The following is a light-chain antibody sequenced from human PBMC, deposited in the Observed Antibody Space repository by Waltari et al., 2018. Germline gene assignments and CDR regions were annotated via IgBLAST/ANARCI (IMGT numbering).Light chain of an antibody. J-gene: IGKJ5*01. CDR3: QQYYTSPST. Sequence: DIVMTQSPDSLAVSLGERATINCKSSQIVYSPSNRENCLGWYQQKPGQPPKLLVYWASTREPGVPDRFSGSGSGTAVTLTISSLQAEDVALYYCQQYYTSPSTFGQGTRLEIK. CDR1: QIVYSPSNRENC. CDR2: WAS. V-gene: IGKV4-1*01.